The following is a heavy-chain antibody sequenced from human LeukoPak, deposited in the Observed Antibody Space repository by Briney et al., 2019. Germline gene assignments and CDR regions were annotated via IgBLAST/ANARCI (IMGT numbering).Heavy chain of an antibody. V-gene: IGHV4-39*07. D-gene: IGHD3-22*01. CDR3: ATYLDGSGYRFDY. CDR1: GGSISSSSYY. J-gene: IGHJ4*02. CDR2: IYYSESS. Sequence: SETLSLTCTVSGGSISSSSYYWGWIRQPPGKGLEWIGSIYYSESSNYNPSLKSRLSISIDKSKNQFSLHLSSVTAADTAVYYCATYLDGSGYRFDYWGQGALVTVSS.